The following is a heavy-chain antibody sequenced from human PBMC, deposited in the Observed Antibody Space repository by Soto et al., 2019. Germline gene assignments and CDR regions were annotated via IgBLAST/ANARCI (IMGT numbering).Heavy chain of an antibody. D-gene: IGHD3-22*01. CDR3: AREVGDYYDSSGYYYGKYFDY. CDR2: IWYDGSNK. CDR1: GFTFSSYG. V-gene: IGHV3-33*01. J-gene: IGHJ4*02. Sequence: PGGSLRLSCAASGFTFSSYGMHWVRQAPGKGLEWVAVIWYDGSNKYYADSVKGRFTISRDNSKNTLYLQMNSLRAEDTAVYYCAREVGDYYDSSGYYYGKYFDYWGQGTLVTVSS.